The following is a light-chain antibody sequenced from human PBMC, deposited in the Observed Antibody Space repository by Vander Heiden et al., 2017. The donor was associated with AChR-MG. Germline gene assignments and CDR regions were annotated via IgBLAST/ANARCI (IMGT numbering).Light chain of an antibody. V-gene: IGKV1-33*01. CDR1: QDISNS. CDR2: DAS. CDR3: QQYDSLPLT. Sequence: DIQMTQSPSSLSASVGDRITITCQASQDISNSLSWYQQKPGKAPNLLIYDASNLETGVPSRFSGSGSGTDFTFTINSLQPEDAATYSCQQYDSLPLTFGGGTKVEIK. J-gene: IGKJ4*01.